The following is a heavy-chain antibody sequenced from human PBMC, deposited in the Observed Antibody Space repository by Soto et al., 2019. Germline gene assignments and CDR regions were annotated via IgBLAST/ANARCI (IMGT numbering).Heavy chain of an antibody. Sequence: SETLSLTCTVSGGSISSYYWSWIRQPPGKGLEWIGYIYYSGSTNYKPSLKSRVTISVDTSKNQFSLRLSSVTAADTAVYYCVRVSAGYWYFDLWGRGTLVTVSS. CDR1: GGSISSYY. CDR2: IYYSGST. D-gene: IGHD6-19*01. CDR3: VRVSAGYWYFDL. V-gene: IGHV4-59*01. J-gene: IGHJ2*01.